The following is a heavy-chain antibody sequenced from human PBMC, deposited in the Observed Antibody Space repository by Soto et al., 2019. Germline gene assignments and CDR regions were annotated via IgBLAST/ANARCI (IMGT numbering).Heavy chain of an antibody. V-gene: IGHV3-21*01. CDR2: ISSGSSYI. D-gene: IGHD3-10*01. Sequence: XGSLRLSCAASRFTFSNYDMNWVRQTPGKGLEWVSSISSGSSYIHYADSVRGRFTISRDNAKNTLDLQMNSLRADDTAVYYCARLGDFYGSRGHFDYWGQGTLATVSS. CDR3: ARLGDFYGSRGHFDY. J-gene: IGHJ4*02. CDR1: RFTFSNYD.